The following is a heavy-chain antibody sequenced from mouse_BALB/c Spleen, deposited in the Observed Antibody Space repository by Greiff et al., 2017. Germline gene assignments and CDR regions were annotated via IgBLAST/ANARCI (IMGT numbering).Heavy chain of an antibody. J-gene: IGHJ3*01. CDR2: IRLKSDNYAT. CDR1: GFTFSSYW. Sequence: EVKLEESGGGLVQPGGSMKLSCVASGFTFSSYWMSWVRQSPEKGLEWVAEIRLKSDNYATHYAESVKGKFTISRDDSKSRLYLQMNSLRAEDTGIYYCTRYRYDEAWFAYWGQGTLVTVSA. CDR3: TRYRYDEAWFAY. V-gene: IGHV6-6*02. D-gene: IGHD2-14*01.